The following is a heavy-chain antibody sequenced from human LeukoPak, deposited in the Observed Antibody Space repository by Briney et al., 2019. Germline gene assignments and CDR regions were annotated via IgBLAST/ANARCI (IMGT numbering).Heavy chain of an antibody. CDR1: GGSISSYY. V-gene: IGHV4-59*01. Sequence: SETLSLTCTVSGGSISSYYWSWIRQPPGKGLEWIGYIYYSGSTNYNPSLKSRVTISVDTSKNQFSLKLSSVTAADTAVYYCASAGSGAAAGTDYYYYYYMDVWGKGTTVTVSS. D-gene: IGHD6-13*01. CDR2: IYYSGST. J-gene: IGHJ6*03. CDR3: ASAGSGAAAGTDYYYYYYMDV.